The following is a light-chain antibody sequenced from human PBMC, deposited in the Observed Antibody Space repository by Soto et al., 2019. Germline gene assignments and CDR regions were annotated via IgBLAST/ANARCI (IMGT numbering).Light chain of an antibody. Sequence: DIVLTQSPATLSLSPGDRATLSCRASQSINFYLAWYQQKPGQSPRLLIYDASKRATGIPVRFSGSGSGTDFTLTSTSLEPDDFAIYYCQQRADWPPLTFGGGTKVEIK. V-gene: IGKV3-11*01. CDR2: DAS. CDR1: QSINFY. J-gene: IGKJ4*01. CDR3: QQRADWPPLT.